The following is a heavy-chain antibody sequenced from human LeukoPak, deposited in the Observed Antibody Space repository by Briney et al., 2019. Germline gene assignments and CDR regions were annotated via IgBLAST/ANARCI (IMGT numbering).Heavy chain of an antibody. Sequence: SETLSLTCAVSGYPITGGYYWGWIRQPPGQGLEWIGSAYHGGKTYYNPSLKSRVSILIDTSKDQFSLRLTSLTATDTAVYYCARLEGGYWFDYWGRGTLVTVSS. J-gene: IGHJ4*02. CDR3: ARLEGGYWFDY. CDR1: GYPITGGYY. D-gene: IGHD6-25*01. CDR2: AYHGGKT. V-gene: IGHV4-38-2*01.